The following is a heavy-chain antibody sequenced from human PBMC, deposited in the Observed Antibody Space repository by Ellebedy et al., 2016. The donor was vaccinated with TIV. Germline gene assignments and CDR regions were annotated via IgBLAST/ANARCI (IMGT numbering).Heavy chain of an antibody. J-gene: IGHJ5*02. Sequence: GESLKISXTASGFTFSNYWMHWVRQVPGKGLVWVARINNDGSTTTYADFVKGRFTVSRDNAKNTLYPQMNSLRAEDTAVYYCARDRGYDSYANYWFWWFDPWGQGTLVTVSS. CDR1: GFTFSNYW. CDR3: ARDRGYDSYANYWFWWFDP. D-gene: IGHD3-22*01. CDR2: INNDGSTT. V-gene: IGHV3-74*01.